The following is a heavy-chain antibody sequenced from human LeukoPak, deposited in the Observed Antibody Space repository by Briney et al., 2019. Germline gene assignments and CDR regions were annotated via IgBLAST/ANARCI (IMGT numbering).Heavy chain of an antibody. V-gene: IGHV3-7*03. CDR2: IKQDGSEK. J-gene: IGHJ4*02. D-gene: IGHD4-17*01. Sequence: PGGSLRLSCAASGFTFSNYWMIWVRQAPGKGLEWVANIKQDGSEKYYVDSVKGRFTISRDNAKNSLYLQMNSLRAEDTAVYYCARDDTSVTSVDYWGQGTLVTVSS. CDR1: GFTFSNYW. CDR3: ARDDTSVTSVDY.